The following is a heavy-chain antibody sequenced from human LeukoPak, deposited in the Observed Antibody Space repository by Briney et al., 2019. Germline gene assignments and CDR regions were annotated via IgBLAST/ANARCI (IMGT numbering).Heavy chain of an antibody. CDR2: ISGSGGST. J-gene: IGHJ4*02. Sequence: GSLRLSCAASGFTFSSYAMSWVRQAPGKGQEWDSAISGSGGSTYYADSVKGRFTISRDNSKNTLYLQMNSLRAEDTAVYYCAKPPWQQLVWDDYWGQGTLVTVSS. CDR3: AKPPWQQLVWDDY. D-gene: IGHD6-13*01. V-gene: IGHV3-23*01. CDR1: GFTFSSYA.